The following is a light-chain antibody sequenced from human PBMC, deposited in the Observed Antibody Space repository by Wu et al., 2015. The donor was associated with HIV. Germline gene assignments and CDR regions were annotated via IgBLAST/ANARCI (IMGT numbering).Light chain of an antibody. CDR1: QSVSSNY. CDR3: QQNNNWPLT. V-gene: IGKV3D-20*02. J-gene: IGKJ5*01. CDR2: GAS. Sequence: EIVMTQSPATLSLSPGERATLSCRASQSVSSNYLAWYQQKPGQAPRLLIYGASNRATDIPARFSGSGSGTDFTLTISSLEPEDLAIYYCQQNNNWPLTFGQGTRLEIK.